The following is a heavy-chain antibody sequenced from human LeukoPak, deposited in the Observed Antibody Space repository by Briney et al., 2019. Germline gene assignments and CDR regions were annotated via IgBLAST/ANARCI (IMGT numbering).Heavy chain of an antibody. V-gene: IGHV6-1*01. CDR2: TYYRSKWYN. CDR3: AREDNWNDNYYYYYGMDV. D-gene: IGHD1-1*01. J-gene: IGHJ6*02. Sequence: SQTILLTCAISGDSVSSNSATWNWIRQSPSRGLKWLGRTYYRSKWYNDYAVSVKSRITINPDTSKNQFSLQLNSVTPEDTAVYYCAREDNWNDNYYYYYGMDVWGQGTTVTVSS. CDR1: GDSVSSNSAT.